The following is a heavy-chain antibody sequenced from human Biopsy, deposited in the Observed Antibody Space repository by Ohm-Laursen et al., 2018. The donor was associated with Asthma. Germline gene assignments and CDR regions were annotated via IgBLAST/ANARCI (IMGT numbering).Heavy chain of an antibody. CDR3: ARCQVGYSSGWSLLLKKIYYPGMDV. CDR2: IMTVFGTT. D-gene: IGHD6-19*01. Sequence: GASVKVSCKAPGGTFSNFAISWVRQAPGQGLEWLGGIMTVFGTTNYAQKFQGRVTITADESTSTAYMEVTSLRSEDTAIYYCARCQVGYSSGWSLLLKKIYYPGMDVWGQGTAVTVSS. CDR1: GGTFSNFA. J-gene: IGHJ6*02. V-gene: IGHV1-69*13.